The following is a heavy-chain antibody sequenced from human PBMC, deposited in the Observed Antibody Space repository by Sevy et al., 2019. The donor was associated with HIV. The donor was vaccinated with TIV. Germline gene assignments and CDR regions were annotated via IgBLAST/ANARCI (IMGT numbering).Heavy chain of an antibody. CDR2: ISGSGGST. CDR1: GFTFSSYA. J-gene: IGHJ3*02. CDR3: ANGGTVHRNRAFDI. Sequence: GGSLRLSCAASGFTFSSYAMSWVRQAPGKGLEWVSAISGSGGSTYYADSVKARFTISRDNSKNTLYLQMNSLRAEDTAVYYCANGGTVHRNRAFDIWGQGTMVTVSS. V-gene: IGHV3-23*01. D-gene: IGHD1-26*01.